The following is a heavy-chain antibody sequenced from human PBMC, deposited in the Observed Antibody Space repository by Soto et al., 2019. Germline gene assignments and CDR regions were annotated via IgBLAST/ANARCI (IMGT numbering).Heavy chain of an antibody. V-gene: IGHV1-69*13. D-gene: IGHD3-10*01. CDR3: ARSEYYYGSGSYYFNWFDP. CDR2: IIPIFGTA. Sequence: ASVKVSCKASGGTFSSYAISWVRQAPGQGLEWMGGIIPIFGTANYAQKFQGRVTITADESTSTAYMELSSLRSEDTAVYYCARSEYYYGSGSYYFNWFDPWGQGTLVTVS. J-gene: IGHJ5*02. CDR1: GGTFSSYA.